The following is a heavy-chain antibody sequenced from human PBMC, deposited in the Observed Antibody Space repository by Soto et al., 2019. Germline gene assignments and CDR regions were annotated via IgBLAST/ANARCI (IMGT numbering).Heavy chain of an antibody. V-gene: IGHV3-21*01. D-gene: IGHD3-16*01. Sequence: PGGSLRLSCAASGFTFSSYSMNWVRQAPGKGLEWVSSISSSSSYIYYADSVKGRFTISRDNAKNSLYLQMNSLRAEDTAVYYCARDTGGDYDYYYGMDVWGQGTTVTVSS. CDR3: ARDTGGDYDYYYGMDV. CDR2: ISSSSSYI. J-gene: IGHJ6*02. CDR1: GFTFSSYS.